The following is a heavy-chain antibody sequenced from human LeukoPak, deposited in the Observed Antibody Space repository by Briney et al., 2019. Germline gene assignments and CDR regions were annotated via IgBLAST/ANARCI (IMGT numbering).Heavy chain of an antibody. CDR3: ARDYYNWFDP. Sequence: SETLSLTCTVSGGSISSGSYYWSWIRQPAGKELEWIGRIYTSGSTNYNPSLKSRVTISVHTSKNQVSLKLSSVTAADTAVYYCARDYYNWFDPWGKGTLVTVSS. D-gene: IGHD3-10*01. J-gene: IGHJ5*02. V-gene: IGHV4-61*02. CDR2: IYTSGST. CDR1: GGSISSGSYY.